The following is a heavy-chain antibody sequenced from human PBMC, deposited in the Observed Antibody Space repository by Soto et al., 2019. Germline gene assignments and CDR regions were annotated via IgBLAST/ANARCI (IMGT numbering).Heavy chain of an antibody. J-gene: IGHJ4*02. CDR1: GGSVSSGSYY. CDR2: IYYSGST. D-gene: IGHD1-1*01. V-gene: IGHV4-61*01. Sequence: SVTMSLPCTFSGGSVSSGSYYWSLTRQHPEPGLEWIGYIYYSGSTNYNPSLKSRVTISVDTSKNQFSLKLSSVTAADTAVYYFAIASSGLVAHWTDYWGKRAWVTVAS. CDR3: AIASSGLVAHWTDY.